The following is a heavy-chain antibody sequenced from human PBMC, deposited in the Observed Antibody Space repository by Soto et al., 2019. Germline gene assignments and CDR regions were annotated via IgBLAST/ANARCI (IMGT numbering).Heavy chain of an antibody. CDR1: GFTFSTYA. Sequence: QVQLLESGGGVVQPGRSLRLSCAASGFTFSTYAMHWVRQAPGKGLQWVAVIWYDGTNEYYADSVKGRFTVSRDNSNSMLYLQMNSLSVEDTAVFYCARDWEGGYGMDVWGQGTTVTVSS. V-gene: IGHV3-33*01. D-gene: IGHD1-26*01. CDR2: IWYDGTNE. CDR3: ARDWEGGYGMDV. J-gene: IGHJ6*02.